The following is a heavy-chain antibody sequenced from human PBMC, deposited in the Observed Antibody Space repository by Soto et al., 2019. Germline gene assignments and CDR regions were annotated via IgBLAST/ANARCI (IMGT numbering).Heavy chain of an antibody. CDR2: IYCSGST. Sequence: QLQLQESGPGLVKPSETLSLTCTVSGGSISSSSYYWGWIRQPPGKGLEWIGSIYCSGSTYYNPSLKSRVTISVDTSKNQFSLKLSSVTAADTAVYYCARSSGSFFYYYYGMDVWGQGTTVTVSS. CDR1: GGSISSSSYY. J-gene: IGHJ6*02. V-gene: IGHV4-39*01. D-gene: IGHD3-10*01. CDR3: ARSSGSFFYYYYGMDV.